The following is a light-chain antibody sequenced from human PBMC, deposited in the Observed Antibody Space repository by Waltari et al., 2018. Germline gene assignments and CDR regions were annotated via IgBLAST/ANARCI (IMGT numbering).Light chain of an antibody. J-gene: IGLJ7*01. CDR2: ENN. CDR1: SPNIGAASY. Sequence: QSVLTQPPSASGAPGQRVTISCTGSSPNIGAASYVSWYQQFPGTAPKLLIFENNKRPSGVSDRFSGSKAGTSASLSITGLQSEDEADYYCSAWDSSLSTGLFGGGTRLTV. V-gene: IGLV1-40*01. CDR3: SAWDSSLSTGL.